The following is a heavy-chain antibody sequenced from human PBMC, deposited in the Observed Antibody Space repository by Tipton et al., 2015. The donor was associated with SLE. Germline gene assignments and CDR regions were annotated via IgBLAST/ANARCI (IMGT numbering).Heavy chain of an antibody. CDR1: GFTFSSYE. CDR3: ARDRLGNSGWFDAFDI. Sequence: SLRLSCAASGFTFSSYEMNWVRQAPGKGLEWVSSISSSSNYIYYADSVKGRFTISRDNAKNSLYLQMNSLRAEDTAVYYCARDRLGNSGWFDAFDIWGQGTMVTVSS. CDR2: ISSSSNYI. D-gene: IGHD6-19*01. V-gene: IGHV3-21*03. J-gene: IGHJ3*02.